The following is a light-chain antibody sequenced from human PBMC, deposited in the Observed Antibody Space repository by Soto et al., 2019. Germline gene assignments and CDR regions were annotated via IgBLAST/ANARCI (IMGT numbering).Light chain of an antibody. Sequence: QSALTQPASVSGSPGQSITISCTGTSSDIGSYDLVSWYQQHPGKAPKLLIYNVTKRPSGVSDRFSGSKSGNTASLTISGLQAEDEASYYCCSYAGRTPVTFGGGTKLTVL. V-gene: IGLV2-23*02. CDR2: NVT. CDR1: SSDIGSYDL. CDR3: CSYAGRTPVT. J-gene: IGLJ2*01.